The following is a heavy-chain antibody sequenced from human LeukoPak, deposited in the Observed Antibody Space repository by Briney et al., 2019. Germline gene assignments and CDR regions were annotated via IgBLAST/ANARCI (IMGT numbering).Heavy chain of an antibody. Sequence: GGSLRLSCAASGFTFSSYSMNWVRQAPGKGLEWVSSISSSSSYIYYADSVKGRFTISRDNSKNTLYLQMNSLRAEDTALYYCAKDSSTRYADCWGQGTLVTVSS. J-gene: IGHJ4*02. V-gene: IGHV3-21*04. CDR1: GFTFSSYS. CDR2: ISSSSSYI. CDR3: AKDSSTRYADC. D-gene: IGHD2-2*01.